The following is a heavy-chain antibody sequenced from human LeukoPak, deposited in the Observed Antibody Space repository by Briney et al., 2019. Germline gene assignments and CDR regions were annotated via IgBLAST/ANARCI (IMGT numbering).Heavy chain of an antibody. Sequence: PGGSLRLFCAASGFTYSGSAMHWVRQASGKGLGWVGRIRSKANSYATAYAASVKGRFTISRDDSKNTAYLQMNSLKTEDTAVYYCTRHLDYCSSTNCYNWFDPWGQGTLVIVSS. CDR1: GFTYSGSA. D-gene: IGHD2-2*01. V-gene: IGHV3-73*01. J-gene: IGHJ5*02. CDR3: TRHLDYCSSTNCYNWFDP. CDR2: IRSKANSYAT.